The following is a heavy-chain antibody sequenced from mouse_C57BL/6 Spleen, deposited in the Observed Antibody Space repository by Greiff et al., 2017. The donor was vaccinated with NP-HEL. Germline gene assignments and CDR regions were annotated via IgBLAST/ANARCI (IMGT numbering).Heavy chain of an antibody. Sequence: EVKLVESGGGLVKPGGSLKLSCAASGFTFSSYAMSWVRQTPEKRLEWVATISDGGSYTYYPENVKGRFTISRDNAKNNLYLQMSHLKSEDTAMYYCARVQLVRDAMDYWGQGTSVTVSS. CDR2: ISDGGSYT. V-gene: IGHV5-4*03. CDR3: ARVQLVRDAMDY. CDR1: GFTFSSYA. J-gene: IGHJ4*01. D-gene: IGHD4-1*02.